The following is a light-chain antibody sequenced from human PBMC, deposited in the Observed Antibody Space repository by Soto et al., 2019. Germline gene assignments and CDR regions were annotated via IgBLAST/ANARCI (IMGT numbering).Light chain of an antibody. V-gene: IGKV1-33*01. J-gene: IGKJ3*01. Sequence: DIQMTQSPSSLSASVGARVSITCQASQEIRPSLSWFQQKPGRDPKLLIYGASNLETGVPSRFRGSVSGRDFTFTISSLQPEDSAPYYCQQYDNLHPFTFGPGTKVEIK. CDR3: QQYDNLHPFT. CDR1: QEIRPS. CDR2: GAS.